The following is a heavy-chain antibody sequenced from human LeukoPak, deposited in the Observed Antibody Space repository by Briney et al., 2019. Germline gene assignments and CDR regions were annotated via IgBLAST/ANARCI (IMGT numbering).Heavy chain of an antibody. CDR3: ARDPMIVVGRGDAFDI. J-gene: IGHJ3*02. D-gene: IGHD3-22*01. CDR1: GFTVSSNY. V-gene: IGHV3-66*01. Sequence: GGSLRLSCAASGFTVSSNYMSWVRQAPGKGLEWVSVIYSGGSTYYADSVKGRFTISRDNSKNTLYLQMNSLRAEDTAVYYCARDPMIVVGRGDAFDIWGQGTMVTVSS. CDR2: IYSGGST.